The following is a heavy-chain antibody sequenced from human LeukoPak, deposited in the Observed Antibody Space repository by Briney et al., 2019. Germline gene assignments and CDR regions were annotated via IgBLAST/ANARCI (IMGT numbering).Heavy chain of an antibody. D-gene: IGHD6-13*01. CDR2: IYPGDSGT. CDR3: ARHGGIAAAGTAAAYGMDV. J-gene: IGHJ6*02. Sequence: GESLKISCKGSGYSFTSYWIGWVRQMPGKGLEWMGIIYPGDSGTRYSPSFQGQVTISADKSISTAYLQWSSLKASDTAMYYCARHGGIAAAGTAAAYGMDVWGQGTTVTVSS. V-gene: IGHV5-51*01. CDR1: GYSFTSYW.